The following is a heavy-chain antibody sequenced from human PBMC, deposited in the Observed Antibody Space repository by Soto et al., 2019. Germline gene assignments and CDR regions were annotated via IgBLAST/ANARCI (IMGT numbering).Heavy chain of an antibody. J-gene: IGHJ6*02. CDR3: ARDQEVNYADYWGAEYYSGLDV. CDR2: IYHTGST. Sequence: QVQLRESGPGLVKPSQTLSLTCTVSGDSISSGGYYWSWIRQLPGKGLEWIGYIYHTGSTYYNPSLKSRVIISVDTSKNQFSLKLSSVTAADTAVYYCARDQEVNYADYWGAEYYSGLDVWGQGTTVTVSS. D-gene: IGHD4-17*01. CDR1: GDSISSGGYY. V-gene: IGHV4-31*03.